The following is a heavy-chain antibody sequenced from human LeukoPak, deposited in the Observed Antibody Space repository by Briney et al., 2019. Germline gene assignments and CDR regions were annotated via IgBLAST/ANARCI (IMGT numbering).Heavy chain of an antibody. Sequence: SETLSLTCAVYGGSFSDYYWTWIRQPPGKGLEWIGEIDHSGSTNYNPSLKSRVTISVDTSKKQFSLKLSSVTAADTAVYYCARVIGSSWSKYYYYYGMDVWGQGTTVTVSS. D-gene: IGHD6-13*01. J-gene: IGHJ6*02. CDR1: GGSFSDYY. CDR3: ARVIGSSWSKYYYYYGMDV. V-gene: IGHV4-34*01. CDR2: IDHSGST.